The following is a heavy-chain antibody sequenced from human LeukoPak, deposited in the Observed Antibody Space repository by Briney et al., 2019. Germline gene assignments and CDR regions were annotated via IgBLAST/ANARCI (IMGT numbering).Heavy chain of an antibody. Sequence: PSETLSLTCTVSGGSISSYYWSWIRQPAGKGLEWIGRIYTSGSTKYNPSLKSRVTMSVDTSKNQFSLKLSSVTAADTAVYYCARHHYDILTGDRFDPWGQGTLATVSS. D-gene: IGHD3-9*01. CDR3: ARHHYDILTGDRFDP. V-gene: IGHV4-4*07. CDR1: GGSISSYY. J-gene: IGHJ5*02. CDR2: IYTSGST.